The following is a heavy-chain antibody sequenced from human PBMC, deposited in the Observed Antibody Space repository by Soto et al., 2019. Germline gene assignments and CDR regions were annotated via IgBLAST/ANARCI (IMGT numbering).Heavy chain of an antibody. D-gene: IGHD2-8*01. CDR3: ARSGAYCTSITCLFDSF. CDR2: ISAYNGDT. J-gene: IGHJ4*02. CDR1: GYTFTIYG. V-gene: IGHV1-18*01. Sequence: EASVKVSCKASGYTFTIYGYAWVRQAPGQGLEWMGWISAYNGDTNYAQKFQDRVTLTTDTSTTTAHMELRNLGSDDTAVYYCARSGAYCTSITCLFDSFWGLGTLVTVSS.